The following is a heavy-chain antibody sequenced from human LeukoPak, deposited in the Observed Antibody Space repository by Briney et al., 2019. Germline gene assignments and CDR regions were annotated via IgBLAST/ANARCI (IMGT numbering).Heavy chain of an antibody. Sequence: PGGSLRLSCAASGFTFSSYWMSWVRQAPGKGLEWVANIKQDGSEKYYVDSVKGRFTISRDNAKNSLYLQMNSLRAEDTAVYYCAKDPTQNYDFWSGYPVAAKTDPFDYWGQGTLVTVSS. V-gene: IGHV3-7*01. CDR2: IKQDGSEK. J-gene: IGHJ4*02. CDR1: GFTFSSYW. CDR3: AKDPTQNYDFWSGYPVAAKTDPFDY. D-gene: IGHD3-3*01.